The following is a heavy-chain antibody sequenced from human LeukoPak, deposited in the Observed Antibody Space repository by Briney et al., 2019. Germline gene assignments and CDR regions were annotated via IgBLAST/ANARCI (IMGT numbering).Heavy chain of an antibody. V-gene: IGHV3-11*03. CDR1: GXTFSEYY. J-gene: IGHJ3*02. Sequence: GGSLRLSCAASGXTFSEYYVSWIRQAPGKGLEWVSYISSSNNFRNYADSVKGRFTISRDNAKNSLYLQMNSLRAEDTAVYYCARPRYYDSSGYYFDIWGQGTMVTVSS. CDR3: ARPRYYDSSGYYFDI. CDR2: ISSSNNFR. D-gene: IGHD3-22*01.